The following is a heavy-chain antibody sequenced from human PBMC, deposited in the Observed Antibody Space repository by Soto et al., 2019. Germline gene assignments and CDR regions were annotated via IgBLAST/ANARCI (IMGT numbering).Heavy chain of an antibody. J-gene: IGHJ6*04. D-gene: IGHD2-15*01. V-gene: IGHV3-66*01. CDR2: IQSGGPT. Sequence: EVQLVESGGGLVQPGGSLRLSCAASGFTVSSKYMSWVRQAPGKGLEWVSLIQSGGPTYYADSEKARFTISRDTSENAVNLHMDSLTAEDHGVYYCARDDALGDGDRCYGVPLDVWGKGTTFTVSS. CDR3: ARDDALGDGDRCYGVPLDV. CDR1: GFTVSSKY.